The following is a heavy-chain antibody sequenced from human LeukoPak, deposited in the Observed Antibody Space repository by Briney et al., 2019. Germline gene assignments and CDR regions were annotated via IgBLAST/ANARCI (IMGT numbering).Heavy chain of an antibody. D-gene: IGHD3-22*01. CDR2: ISSSSSTI. CDR1: GFTFSSYS. Sequence: GGSLRLSCAASGFTFSSYSMNWVRQAPGKGLEWVSYISSSSSTIYYADSVKGRFTISRDNAKNSLYLQMNSLRAEDTAVYYCASRPGYYDSSGYVDYWGQGTRVTVSS. CDR3: ASRPGYYDSSGYVDY. J-gene: IGHJ4*02. V-gene: IGHV3-48*01.